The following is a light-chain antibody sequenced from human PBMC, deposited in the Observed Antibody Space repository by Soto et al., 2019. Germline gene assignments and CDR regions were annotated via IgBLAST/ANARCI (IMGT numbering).Light chain of an antibody. CDR2: DAS. Sequence: DIQMTQSPSTLSASVGDGVTITCRASQSISNRLAWYQQRPGKAPKLLIYDASSLESGVPSRFSGSGSGTEFTLTISSLQPDDFATYYCQQYNSYSLTFGGGTKVDIK. V-gene: IGKV1-5*01. CDR1: QSISNR. J-gene: IGKJ4*01. CDR3: QQYNSYSLT.